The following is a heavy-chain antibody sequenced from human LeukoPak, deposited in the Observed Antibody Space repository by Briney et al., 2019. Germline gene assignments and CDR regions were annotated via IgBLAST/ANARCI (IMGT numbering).Heavy chain of an antibody. D-gene: IGHD6-6*01. Sequence: SGTLSLTCAVSVGSISNSNWWSWVRQPPGKGLEWIGEIYHSGSTNYNPSLKSRVTISVDKSKNQFSLKLTSVTAADTAVYHCARLGLYGTSYNFDYWGQGTLVTVSS. J-gene: IGHJ4*02. V-gene: IGHV4-4*02. CDR2: IYHSGST. CDR3: ARLGLYGTSYNFDY. CDR1: VGSISNSNW.